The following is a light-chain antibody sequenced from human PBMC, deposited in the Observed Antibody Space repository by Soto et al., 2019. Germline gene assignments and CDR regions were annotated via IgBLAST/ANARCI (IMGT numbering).Light chain of an antibody. CDR1: QSVSSN. Sequence: EIVMTQSPATLSVSPGERATLSCRASQSVSSNLAWYQQKPGQAPRLLIYGASTRATGIPARFSGSGSGTEFTLTISSLQSEDFAVYYCQQCNNWPPNFGGGTKVEIK. CDR3: QQCNNWPPN. J-gene: IGKJ4*01. CDR2: GAS. V-gene: IGKV3-15*01.